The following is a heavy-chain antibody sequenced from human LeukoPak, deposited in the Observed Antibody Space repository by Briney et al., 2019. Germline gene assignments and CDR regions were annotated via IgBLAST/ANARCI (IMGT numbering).Heavy chain of an antibody. CDR1: GYTLTALS. CDR3: ATLPPRVPAGPAGACDI. V-gene: IGHV1-24*01. Sequence: ASLKLSCKVSGYTLTALSMHWVRQAPGKGLEWMRGFDPEDGETIYAQKFQGRVTMTEDTSTDTAYMELSSLRSEDTAVYYCATLPPRVPAGPAGACDIWGQGTMVTVSS. CDR2: FDPEDGET. D-gene: IGHD2-2*01. J-gene: IGHJ3*02.